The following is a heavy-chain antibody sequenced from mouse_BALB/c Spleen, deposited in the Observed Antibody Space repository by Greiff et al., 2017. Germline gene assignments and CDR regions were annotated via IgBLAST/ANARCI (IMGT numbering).Heavy chain of an antibody. V-gene: IGHV1S56*01. CDR2: IYPGNVNT. D-gene: IGHD2-14*01. CDR1: GYTFTSYY. Sequence: QVQLQQSGPELVKPGASVRISCKASGYTFTSYYIHWVKQRPGQGLEWTGWIYPGNVNTKYNEKFKGKATLTADKSSSTAYMQLSSLTSEDSAVYFCARYYRYDRGDFDYWGQGTTLTVSS. CDR3: ARYYRYDRGDFDY. J-gene: IGHJ2*01.